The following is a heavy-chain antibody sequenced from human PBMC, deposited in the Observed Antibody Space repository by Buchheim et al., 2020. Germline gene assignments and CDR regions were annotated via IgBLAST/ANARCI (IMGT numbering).Heavy chain of an antibody. D-gene: IGHD2-15*01. V-gene: IGHV4-31*03. CDR3: ARNIVVVVAADNWFDP. CDR2: IYYSGST. Sequence: QVQLQESGPGLVKPSQPLSLTCTVSGGSISSGGYYWSWIRQHPGKGLEWIGYIYYSGSTYYNPSLKSRVTISVDTSKNQFSLKLGSVTAADTAVDYCARNIVVVVAADNWFDPWGQGTL. J-gene: IGHJ5*02. CDR1: GGSISSGGYY.